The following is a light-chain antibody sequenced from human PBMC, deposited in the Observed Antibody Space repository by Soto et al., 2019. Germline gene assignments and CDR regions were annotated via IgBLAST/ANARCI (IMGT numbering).Light chain of an antibody. CDR2: GAS. V-gene: IGKV3-15*01. J-gene: IGKJ5*01. CDR3: QQYDNWPIT. CDR1: ESININ. Sequence: IGMTQSTATLSVSPGETVTLSCRPSESININLAWYQQKSGQAPRLLIYGASTRATGLPARFSGSGSGTEFTLIISSLQSEDSAFYYCQQYDNWPITFGQGTRLEIK.